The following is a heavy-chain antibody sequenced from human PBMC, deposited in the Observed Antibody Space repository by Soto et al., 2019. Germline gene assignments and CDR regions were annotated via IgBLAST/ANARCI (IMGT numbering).Heavy chain of an antibody. Sequence: SETLSLTCAVYGGSFSGYYWSWIRQPPGKGLEWIGEINHSGSTNYNPSLKSRVTISVDTSKNQFSLKLSSVTAADTAVYYCAGEYYYDSSGYSFDYWGQGTLVTVSS. D-gene: IGHD3-22*01. V-gene: IGHV4-34*01. J-gene: IGHJ4*02. CDR2: INHSGST. CDR3: AGEYYYDSSGYSFDY. CDR1: GGSFSGYY.